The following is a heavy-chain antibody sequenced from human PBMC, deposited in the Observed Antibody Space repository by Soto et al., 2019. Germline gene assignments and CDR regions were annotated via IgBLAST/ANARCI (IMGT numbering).Heavy chain of an antibody. D-gene: IGHD2-21*02. Sequence: GASVKVSCKTSGYTFTDYFIHWVRQAPGQGLEWMGIISLYHHSTSYAQKFQGRLTVTNDTSTTTVYMELSSLTSEDTAVYRCARELYSCGGDCPYYMDYWGQGTLVTVSS. CDR1: GYTFTDYF. V-gene: IGHV1-46*01. J-gene: IGHJ4*02. CDR3: ARELYSCGGDCPYYMDY. CDR2: ISLYHHST.